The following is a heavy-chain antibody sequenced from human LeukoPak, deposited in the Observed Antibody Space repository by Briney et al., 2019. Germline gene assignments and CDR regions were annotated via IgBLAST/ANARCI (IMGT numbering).Heavy chain of an antibody. J-gene: IGHJ4*02. CDR2: IYPGDSDT. V-gene: IGHV5-51*01. CDR1: GYSFSNYW. D-gene: IGHD2-21*01. Sequence: ASVKISCKGSGYSFSNYWIAWVRQMPGKGLECMGIIYPGDSDTRCSPSFQGQVTISADKSISTAYLQWSSLKASDTAMYYCARRIPSYYYFEYWGQGTLVTVSS. CDR3: ARRIPSYYYFEY.